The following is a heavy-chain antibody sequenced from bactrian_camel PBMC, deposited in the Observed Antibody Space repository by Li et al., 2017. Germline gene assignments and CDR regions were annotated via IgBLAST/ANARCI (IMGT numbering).Heavy chain of an antibody. J-gene: IGHJ4*01. V-gene: IGHV3S53*01. Sequence: HVQLVESGGGSVQAGGSLRLSCAASTGTFRSACVGWIRQASGKEREGVASIDRDGETTYADSVKGRFTISDSAGLNGVVIQMNSLKPQDTAIYTCAAGPHYYGFAAEYYPYWGQGTQVTVS. D-gene: IGHD2*01. CDR3: AAGPHYYGFAAEYYPY. CDR1: TGTFRSAC. CDR2: IDRDGET.